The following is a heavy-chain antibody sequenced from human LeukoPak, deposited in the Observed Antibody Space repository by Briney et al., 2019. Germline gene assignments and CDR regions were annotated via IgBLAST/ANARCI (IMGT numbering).Heavy chain of an antibody. CDR1: GGSFSGYY. V-gene: IGHV4-34*01. CDR3: ARHPRGSYRDAFDI. D-gene: IGHD1-26*01. CDR2: INHSGST. J-gene: IGHJ3*02. Sequence: KPSETLSLTCAVYGGSFSGYYWSWIRQPPGKGLEWIGEINHSGSTNYNASLKSRVTISVDTSKNQFSLKLSSVTAADTAVYYCARHPRGSYRDAFDIWGQGTMVTVSS.